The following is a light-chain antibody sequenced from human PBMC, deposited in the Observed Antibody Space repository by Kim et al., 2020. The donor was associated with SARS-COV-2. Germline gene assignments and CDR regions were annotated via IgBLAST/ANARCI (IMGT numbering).Light chain of an antibody. Sequence: EIVMTQSPATLSVSPGEGVTLSCRASQSISTNLGWYQQKPGQAPRLLIYTASTRATGIPARFSGSGSGTESTLTISSLQSEDFAVYSCQQYYGWPWTFGQGTKVDIK. J-gene: IGKJ1*01. CDR3: QQYYGWPWT. CDR2: TAS. CDR1: QSISTN. V-gene: IGKV3-15*01.